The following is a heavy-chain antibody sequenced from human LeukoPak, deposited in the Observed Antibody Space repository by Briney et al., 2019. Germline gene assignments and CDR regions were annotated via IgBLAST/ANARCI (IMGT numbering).Heavy chain of an antibody. CDR1: GGSISSYY. J-gene: IGHJ4*02. CDR3: ARGPTRDY. Sequence: PSETLSLTCTVSGGSISSYYWSWIRQPPGKGLEWIGYIYYSGSTYYNPSLKSRVTISVDTSKNQFSLKLSSVTAADTAVYYCARGPTRDYWGQGTLVTVSS. CDR2: IYYSGST. V-gene: IGHV4-59*12.